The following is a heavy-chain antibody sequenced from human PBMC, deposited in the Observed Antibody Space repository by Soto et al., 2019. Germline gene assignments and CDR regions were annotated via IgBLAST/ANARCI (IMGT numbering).Heavy chain of an antibody. D-gene: IGHD1-26*01. CDR1: GGSISSGDYY. J-gene: IGHJ4*02. Sequence: SETLSLTCTVSGGSISSGDYYWSWIHQPPGKGLEWIGYIYYSGSTYYNPSLKSRVTISVDTSKNQFSLKLSSVTAADTAVYYCARERYSGSYYGSRTFDYWGQGTLVTVSS. CDR2: IYYSGST. CDR3: ARERYSGSYYGSRTFDY. V-gene: IGHV4-30-4*01.